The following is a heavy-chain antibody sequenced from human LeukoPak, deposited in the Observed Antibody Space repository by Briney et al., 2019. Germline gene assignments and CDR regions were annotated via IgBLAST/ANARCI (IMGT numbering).Heavy chain of an antibody. Sequence: RASVKVSCKASGYTFTGYYMHWVRQAPGQGLEWMGWINPNSGGTNYAQKFQGRVTMTRDTSISTAYMELSRLRSDDTAVYYCARGRQTVTTILYGYWGQGTLVTVSS. J-gene: IGHJ4*02. D-gene: IGHD4-17*01. CDR3: ARGRQTVTTILYGY. V-gene: IGHV1-2*02. CDR1: GYTFTGYY. CDR2: INPNSGGT.